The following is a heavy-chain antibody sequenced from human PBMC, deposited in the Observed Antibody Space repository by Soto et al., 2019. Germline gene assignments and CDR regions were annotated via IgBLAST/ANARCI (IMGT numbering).Heavy chain of an antibody. J-gene: IGHJ6*02. CDR1: GFSVSSNY. V-gene: IGHV3-53*01. Sequence: EVQLVESGGGLIQPGGSLRLSCAASGFSVSSNYMRWVRQAPGKGLERVSVIYRGGSTYYADSVKGRFTISRDNSKNTLYLQMNSLRAEDTAMYYCARDYYYGSGLSGMDVWGQGTTVTVSS. CDR3: ARDYYYGSGLSGMDV. D-gene: IGHD3-10*01. CDR2: IYRGGST.